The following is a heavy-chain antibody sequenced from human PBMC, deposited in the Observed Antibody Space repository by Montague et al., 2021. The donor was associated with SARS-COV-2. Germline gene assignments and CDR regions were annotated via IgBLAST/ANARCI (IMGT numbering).Heavy chain of an antibody. CDR3: ARDDYDILTGPFDY. J-gene: IGHJ4*02. D-gene: IGHD3-9*01. CDR1: FFPFLRSA. Sequence: SLLLSFSSSFFPFLRSAMPWVRQAPGKGLEWVAAISYDGSNKYYADSVKGRFTISRDNSKNTLYVQMNSLRAEDTAVYYCARDDYDILTGPFDYWGQGTLVTVSS. CDR2: ISYDGSNK. V-gene: IGHV3-30*04.